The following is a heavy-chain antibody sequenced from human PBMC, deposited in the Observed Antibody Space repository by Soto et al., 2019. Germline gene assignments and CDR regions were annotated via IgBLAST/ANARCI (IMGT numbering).Heavy chain of an antibody. CDR3: ARDGRSSYSSGWYYFDY. Sequence: QVQLVQSGAEVKKPGASVKVSCKASGYTFTSYYMHWVRQAPGQGLECMVIINPSGGSTSYAQKFQGIVTMTRDTSTSTVYMELSSLRSEDTAVYYFARDGRSSYSSGWYYFDYWGQGPMVTVSS. D-gene: IGHD6-19*01. V-gene: IGHV1-46*01. CDR1: GYTFTSYY. CDR2: INPSGGST. J-gene: IGHJ4*02.